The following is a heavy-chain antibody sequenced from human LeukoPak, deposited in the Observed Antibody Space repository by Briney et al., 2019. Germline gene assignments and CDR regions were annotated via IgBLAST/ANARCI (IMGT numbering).Heavy chain of an antibody. Sequence: GESLKISCRCSGYSLTTYWIGWVRQMPGKGLEWMGIIYPGDSDTRYSPSFQGQVTMSADKSINTAYLQWSSLKASDTAMYYCARRQGCGSTSCPPESWSQGTLVTVSS. CDR3: ARRQGCGSTSCPPES. D-gene: IGHD2-2*01. J-gene: IGHJ5*02. CDR2: IYPGDSDT. CDR1: GYSLTTYW. V-gene: IGHV5-51*01.